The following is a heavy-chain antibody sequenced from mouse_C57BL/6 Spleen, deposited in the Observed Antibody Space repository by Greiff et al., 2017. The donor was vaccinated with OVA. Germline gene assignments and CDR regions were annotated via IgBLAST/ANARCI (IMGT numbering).Heavy chain of an antibody. D-gene: IGHD2-12*01. Sequence: QVQLQQPGAELVMPGASVKLSCKASGYTFTSYWMHWVKQRPGQGLEWIGEIDPSDSYTNYNQKFKGKSTLTVDKSSSTAYMQLSSLTSEDSAVYYCARLGHSGYFDVWGTGTTVTVSS. CDR1: GYTFTSYW. J-gene: IGHJ1*03. CDR3: ARLGHSGYFDV. CDR2: IDPSDSYT. V-gene: IGHV1-69*01.